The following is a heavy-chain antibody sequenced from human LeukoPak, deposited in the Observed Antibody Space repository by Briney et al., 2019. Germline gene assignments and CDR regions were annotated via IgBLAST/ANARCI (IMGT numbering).Heavy chain of an antibody. V-gene: IGHV3-23*01. CDR3: AKVAEMDTILGKFDN. CDR1: GFTFSSYA. Sequence: GGSLRLSCAASGFTFSSYAMGWVRQAPGKGLEWVSAISGNGGRTYYADSVKGRFTISRDNSKNTLYLQMNSLRAEDTALYYCAKVAEMDTILGKFDNWGQGTLVTVSS. D-gene: IGHD5-24*01. J-gene: IGHJ5*02. CDR2: ISGNGGRT.